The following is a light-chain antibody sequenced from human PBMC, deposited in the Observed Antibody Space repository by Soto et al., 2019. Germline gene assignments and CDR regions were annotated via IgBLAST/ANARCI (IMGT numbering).Light chain of an antibody. V-gene: IGLV2-11*01. CDR2: DIT. Sequence: QSALTQPASVSGSPGQSITISCTGTVSDVGGYDSVSWYQQHPGRAPKLIIYDITKRTSDVPDRFSGSKSGNSASLTISGLQAEDEADYFCCSYAGSYNLGVFGGGTKVTVL. CDR3: CSYAGSYNLGV. J-gene: IGLJ3*02. CDR1: VSDVGGYDS.